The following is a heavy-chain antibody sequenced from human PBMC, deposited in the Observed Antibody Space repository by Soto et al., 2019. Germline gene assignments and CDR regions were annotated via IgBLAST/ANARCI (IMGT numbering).Heavy chain of an antibody. V-gene: IGHV1-3*01. CDR2: INAGNGNT. J-gene: IGHJ4*02. CDR1: GYTFTSYT. CDR3: ARGDYYDIHDY. Sequence: QVQLVQSGAEVKKPGASVKVSCKASGYTFTSYTMHWVRQAPGQRLEWMGWINAGNGNTKYSQKFQGRVTITRDTSASTAYMEVSSLRSEDTAVYYCARGDYYDIHDYWGQGTLVTVSS. D-gene: IGHD3-22*01.